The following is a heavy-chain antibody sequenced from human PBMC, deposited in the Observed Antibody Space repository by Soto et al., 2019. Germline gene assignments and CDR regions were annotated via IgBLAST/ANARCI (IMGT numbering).Heavy chain of an antibody. V-gene: IGHV1-18*01. D-gene: IGHD2-8*01. Sequence: QVQLVQSGPEVKKPGASVKVSCKASGYTFSNSGFSWMRQAPGQGLEWKGWISTYNGNINYAQKFQGRLSMTTDTSTSTAFMELRTLRSDDTAVYYCARDEYNNGRNWLNPWGQGTLVTVTS. CDR2: ISTYNGNI. J-gene: IGHJ5*02. CDR3: ARDEYNNGRNWLNP. CDR1: GYTFSNSG.